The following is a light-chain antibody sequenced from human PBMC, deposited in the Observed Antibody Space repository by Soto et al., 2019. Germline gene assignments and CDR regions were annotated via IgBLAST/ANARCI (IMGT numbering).Light chain of an antibody. CDR3: SSYTSSSTRV. CDR2: DVT. V-gene: IGLV2-14*01. Sequence: QSALTQPASVSGSPGQSIAISCTGTSSDVGGYNYVSCYQQHPGKAPKLMIYDVTNRPSGVSDRFSCSKSGNTASLTIFGLQAEDEADYYCSSYTSSSTRVFGGGTKLTVL. J-gene: IGLJ2*01. CDR1: SSDVGGYNY.